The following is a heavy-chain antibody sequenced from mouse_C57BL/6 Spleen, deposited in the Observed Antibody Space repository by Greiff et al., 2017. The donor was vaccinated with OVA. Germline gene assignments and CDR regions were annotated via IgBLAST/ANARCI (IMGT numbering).Heavy chain of an antibody. CDR1: GYTFTSYW. V-gene: IGHV1-69*01. D-gene: IGHD2-5*01. Sequence: VKLQQPGAELVMPGASVKLSCKASGYTFTSYWMHWVKQRPGQGLEWIGEIDPSDSYTNYNQKFKGKSTLTVDKSSSTAYMQLSSLTSEDSAVYYCARDSKAWFAYWGQGTLVTVSA. CDR3: ARDSKAWFAY. J-gene: IGHJ3*01. CDR2: IDPSDSYT.